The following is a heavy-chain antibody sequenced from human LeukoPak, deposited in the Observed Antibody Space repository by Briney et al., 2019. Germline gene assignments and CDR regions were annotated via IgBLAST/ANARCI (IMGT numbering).Heavy chain of an antibody. D-gene: IGHD1-26*01. CDR1: GFTFSSYW. V-gene: IGHV3-74*01. J-gene: IGHJ3*01. CDR3: ARGGSPPEALGDTFDV. Sequence: GGSLRLSCAASGFTFSSYWMHWVRQAPGKGLVWVSRVKSDGSSTNYADSVKGRFTVSRDNAKNTLILQMNSLRAEDTAVYYCARGGSPPEALGDTFDVWGHGTLVTVSS. CDR2: VKSDGSST.